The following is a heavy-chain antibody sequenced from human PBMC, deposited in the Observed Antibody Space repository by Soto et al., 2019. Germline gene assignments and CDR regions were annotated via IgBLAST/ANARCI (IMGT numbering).Heavy chain of an antibody. Sequence: GASVKVSCKASGYTFTSYAMHWVRQAPGQRLEWMGWINAGNGNTKYSQKFQGRVTITRDTSASTAYMELSSLRSEDTAVYYCARGVVVVNYYYGMDVWGQGTTVTVSS. V-gene: IGHV1-3*01. J-gene: IGHJ6*02. CDR3: ARGVVVVNYYYGMDV. D-gene: IGHD2-2*01. CDR2: INAGNGNT. CDR1: GYTFTSYA.